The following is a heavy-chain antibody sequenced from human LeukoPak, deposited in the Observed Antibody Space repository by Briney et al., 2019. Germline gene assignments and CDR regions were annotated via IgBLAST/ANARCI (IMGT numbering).Heavy chain of an antibody. V-gene: IGHV4-4*07. J-gene: IGHJ4*02. CDR2: IYTTGST. Sequence: SETLSLTCTVSGGSISSYYWTWIRQPAGKGLEWIGRIYTTGSTNYNPSLKSRVTISVDTSKNQFSLKLSSVTAADTAVYYRARTNLGYCSGGSCYQGLYYFDYWGQGTLVTVSS. D-gene: IGHD2-15*01. CDR3: ARTNLGYCSGGSCYQGLYYFDY. CDR1: GGSISSYY.